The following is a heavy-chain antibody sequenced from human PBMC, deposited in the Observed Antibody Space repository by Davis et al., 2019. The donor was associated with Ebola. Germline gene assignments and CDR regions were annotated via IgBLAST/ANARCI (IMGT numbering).Heavy chain of an antibody. J-gene: IGHJ4*02. V-gene: IGHV3-30*18. D-gene: IGHD3-3*01. CDR1: GFTFSSYG. CDR3: AKEGGDFWSGYPDY. CDR2: ISYDGSNK. Sequence: GESLKISCAASGFTFSSYGMHWVRQAPGKGLEWVAVISYDGSNKYYADSVKGRFTISRDNSKNTLYLQMNSLRAEDTAVYYCAKEGGDFWSGYPDYWGQGTLVTVSS.